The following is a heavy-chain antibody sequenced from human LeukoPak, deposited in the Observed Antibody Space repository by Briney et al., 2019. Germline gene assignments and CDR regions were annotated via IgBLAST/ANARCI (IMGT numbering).Heavy chain of an antibody. Sequence: QPGGSLRLSCAASGFTFSSYAMSWVRQAPGKGLEWVSAISWNGGGAGYADSVKGRFTISRDNAKNSLYLQMNSLRAEDTALYYCARRYDILTGYYVYYFDYWGQGTLVTVSS. CDR1: GFTFSSYA. CDR2: ISWNGGGA. D-gene: IGHD3-9*01. CDR3: ARRYDILTGYYVYYFDY. V-gene: IGHV3-20*04. J-gene: IGHJ4*02.